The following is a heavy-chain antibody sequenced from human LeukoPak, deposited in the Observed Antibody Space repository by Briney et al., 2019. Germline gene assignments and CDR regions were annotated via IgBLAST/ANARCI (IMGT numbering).Heavy chain of an antibody. D-gene: IGHD3-22*01. J-gene: IGHJ4*02. CDR2: ISYDGSNK. CDR1: GYTFSSYG. CDR3: AKGSYDSSGYYAVGFDY. V-gene: IGHV3-30*18. Sequence: GRSLRLSCAASGYTFSSYGMHWVRQAPGKGLEWVAVISYDGSNKFYADSVKGRFTISRDNSKNTLYLQMNSLRAEDTAVYYCAKGSYDSSGYYAVGFDYWGQGTLVTVSS.